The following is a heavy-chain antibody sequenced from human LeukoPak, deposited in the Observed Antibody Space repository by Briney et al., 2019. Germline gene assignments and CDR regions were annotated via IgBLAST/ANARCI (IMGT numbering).Heavy chain of an antibody. CDR3: SVNYCSGGSCYML. J-gene: IGHJ4*02. Sequence: GGSLRLSCAASGFTFSSYAMHWVRQAPGKGLEYVSGISSNGGSTYYANSVKGRFTISRDNSKNTAYLQMNSLKTEDTAVYYCSVNYCSGGSCYMLWGQGTLVTVSS. D-gene: IGHD2-15*01. V-gene: IGHV3-64*01. CDR1: GFTFSSYA. CDR2: ISSNGGST.